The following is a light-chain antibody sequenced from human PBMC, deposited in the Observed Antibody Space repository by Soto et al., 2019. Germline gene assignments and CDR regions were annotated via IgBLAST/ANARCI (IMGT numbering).Light chain of an antibody. CDR1: SGDVGGYNF. J-gene: IGLJ3*02. Sequence: QSALTQPASVSGSPGQSITISCTGTSGDVGGYNFVSRYQQHPGEGPKLIIYEVTNRPSGVSDRFSGSKSGYTASLTISGLQADDEGDYYCSSYSSKSTPVFGGGTKVTVL. CDR3: SSYSSKSTPV. CDR2: EVT. V-gene: IGLV2-14*01.